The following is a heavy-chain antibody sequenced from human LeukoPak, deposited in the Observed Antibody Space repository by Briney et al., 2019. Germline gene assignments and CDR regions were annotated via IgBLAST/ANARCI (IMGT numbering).Heavy chain of an antibody. D-gene: IGHD3/OR15-3a*01. CDR2: IIPIFGTA. J-gene: IGHJ4*02. CDR1: GGTFSSYA. CDR3: ARVDDFWTGYFDY. Sequence: SVKVSCKASGGTFSSYAISWVRQAPGQGLEWMGGIIPIFGTANYAQKFQGRVTITADESTSTAYMELSSLRSEDTAVYYCARVDDFWTGYFDYWGQGTLVTVSS. V-gene: IGHV1-69*13.